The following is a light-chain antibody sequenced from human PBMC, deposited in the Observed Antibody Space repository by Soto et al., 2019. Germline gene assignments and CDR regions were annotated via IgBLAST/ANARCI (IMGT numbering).Light chain of an antibody. V-gene: IGKV3-11*01. CDR2: DAS. J-gene: IGKJ2*01. Sequence: EIVLTQSPATLSLSPGERATLSCRASQSVSSYLAWYQQKPGQAPRLLIYDASNRSTGIPARFSGRGSGTDFTLTISSLDPEDFAVYYCQQRSTWPPYTFGQGTKLELK. CDR1: QSVSSY. CDR3: QQRSTWPPYT.